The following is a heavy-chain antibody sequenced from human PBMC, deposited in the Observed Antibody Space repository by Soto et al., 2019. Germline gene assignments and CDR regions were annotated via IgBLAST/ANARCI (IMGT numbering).Heavy chain of an antibody. CDR2: IYYSGTT. J-gene: IGHJ4*02. V-gene: IGHV4-31*11. CDR3: ARTAAARPDY. Sequence: TLSLTCAVSGASISSGGFYWSWIRQHPGKGLEWIGYIYYSGTTYYNPSLESRVALSRDTSQNQFFLTLTSVSAADTAVYYCARTAAARPDYWGQGTPVTVSS. D-gene: IGHD6-6*01. CDR1: GASISSGGFY.